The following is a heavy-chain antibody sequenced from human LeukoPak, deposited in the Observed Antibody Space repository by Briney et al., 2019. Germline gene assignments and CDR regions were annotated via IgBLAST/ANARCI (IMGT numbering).Heavy chain of an antibody. V-gene: IGHV4-59*01. CDR1: GGSISTYY. D-gene: IGHD6-13*01. Sequence: SETLSLTCTGSGGSISTYYWSWIRQPPGKGLEWLGHIYYSGNTRYNPSLKSRVTISVDTSKNQFSLKVSSVTAADTAVYYCARVQGQQLVEWFDPWGQGTLVTVSS. J-gene: IGHJ5*02. CDR2: IYYSGNT. CDR3: ARVQGQQLVEWFDP.